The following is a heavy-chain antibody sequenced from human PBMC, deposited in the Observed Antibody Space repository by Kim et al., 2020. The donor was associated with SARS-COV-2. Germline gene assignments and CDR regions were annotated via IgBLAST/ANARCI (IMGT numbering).Heavy chain of an antibody. CDR1: GFSISSSTYY. V-gene: IGHV4-39*01. J-gene: IGHJ4*02. Sequence: SETLSLTCTVSGFSISSSTYYWGWIRQPPGKGLEWIGSIYYSGSAYYNPSLKSRVTISVDTSKNQFSLKWSSVTAADTAVYYCARQSQVWPIYCFDSWGQGTLVTVSS. D-gene: IGHD5-18*01. CDR2: IYYSGSA. CDR3: ARQSQVWPIYCFDS.